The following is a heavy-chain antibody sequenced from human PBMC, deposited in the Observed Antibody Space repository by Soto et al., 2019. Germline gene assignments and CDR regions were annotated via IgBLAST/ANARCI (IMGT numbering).Heavy chain of an antibody. Sequence: SETLSLTCTVSGGSIGSYHWCWVRQPPGKGLEWIASVYYTGTTNYNPSLGSRVTISIDAPENQISLKLTSVTAADTAFYYCARDTVLTGMFDFWGQGTLVTVSS. CDR3: ARDTVLTGMFDF. J-gene: IGHJ4*02. CDR1: GGSIGSYH. V-gene: IGHV4-59*01. CDR2: VYYTGTT. D-gene: IGHD4-17*01.